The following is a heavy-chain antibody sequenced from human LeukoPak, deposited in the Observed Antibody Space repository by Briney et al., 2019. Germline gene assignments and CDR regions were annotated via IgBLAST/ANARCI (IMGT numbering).Heavy chain of an antibody. CDR1: GYTFTSYG. CDR3: ARARSYGTFGY. V-gene: IGHV1-18*01. Sequence: GASVTVSCTASGYTFTSYGISWVRQAPGQGLEWMGWISAYNGNTNYAQKLQGRVTMTTDTSTSTAYMELRSLRSDDTAVYYCARARSYGTFGYWGQGTLVTVSS. D-gene: IGHD3-16*01. J-gene: IGHJ4*02. CDR2: ISAYNGNT.